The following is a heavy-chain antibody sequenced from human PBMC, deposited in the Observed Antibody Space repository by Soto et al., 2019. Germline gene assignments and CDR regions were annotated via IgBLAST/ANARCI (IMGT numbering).Heavy chain of an antibody. J-gene: IGHJ5*02. CDR3: AGGGRLRFYNWFDP. V-gene: IGHV4-34*01. Sequence: PSETLSLTCAVYGGSFSGYYWSWIRQPPGKGLEWIGEINHSGSTNYNPSLKSRVTISVDTSKNQFSLKLSSVTAADTAVYYCAGGGRLRFYNWFDPWGQGTLVTVSS. CDR1: GGSFSGYY. CDR2: INHSGST. D-gene: IGHD5-12*01.